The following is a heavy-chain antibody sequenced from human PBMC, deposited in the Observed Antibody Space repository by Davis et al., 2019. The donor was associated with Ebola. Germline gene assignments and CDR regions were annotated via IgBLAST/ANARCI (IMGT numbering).Heavy chain of an antibody. D-gene: IGHD1/OR15-1a*01. CDR3: ARKQPGSVIDY. V-gene: IGHV5-51*01. Sequence: GESLKISCKGSGYSFTSHWIGWVRQLPGKGLEWMGLIYPGDSDTRYSPSFQGQVTISADKSISTAYLQWSSLKASDTAMYYCARKQPGSVIDYWGQGTLVTVSS. CDR2: IYPGDSDT. CDR1: GYSFTSHW. J-gene: IGHJ4*02.